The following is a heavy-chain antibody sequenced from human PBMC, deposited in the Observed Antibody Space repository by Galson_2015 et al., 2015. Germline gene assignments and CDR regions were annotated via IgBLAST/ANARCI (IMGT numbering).Heavy chain of an antibody. V-gene: IGHV1-2*06. CDR3: ARDLLGWSFPQYYYGMDV. Sequence: SVKVSCKASGYTFTGYYMHWVRQAPGQGLEWMGRINPNSGGTNYAQKFQGRVTMTRDTSISTAYMELSRLRSDDTAVYYCARDLLGWSFPQYYYGMDVWGQGTTVTVSS. CDR1: GYTFTGYY. D-gene: IGHD3-3*01. J-gene: IGHJ6*02. CDR2: INPNSGGT.